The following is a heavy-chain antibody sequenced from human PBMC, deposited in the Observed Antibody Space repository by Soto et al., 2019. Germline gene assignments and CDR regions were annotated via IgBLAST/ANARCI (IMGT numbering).Heavy chain of an antibody. CDR1: GGTMSIYD. D-gene: IGHD3-3*01. V-gene: IGHV4-59*07. CDR2: IYYSGST. Sequence: PSDSLSLSCTASGGTMSIYDWAWTRKPPGKGLEWIGYIYYSGSTNYNPSLKSRVTISVDTSKNQFSLKLSSVTAADTAVYYCARLSDFWSGYPYGMDVWGQGTTVTVSS. J-gene: IGHJ6*02. CDR3: ARLSDFWSGYPYGMDV.